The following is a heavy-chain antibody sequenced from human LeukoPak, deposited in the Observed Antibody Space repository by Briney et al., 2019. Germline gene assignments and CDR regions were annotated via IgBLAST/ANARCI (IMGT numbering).Heavy chain of an antibody. J-gene: IGHJ4*02. CDR3: AKAKSGYCSGCSFFDS. D-gene: IGHD2-15*01. V-gene: IGHV3-23*01. CDR1: GFTFSSYA. CDR2: ISGSGGST. Sequence: GGSLRLSCAASGFTFSSYAMSWVRQAPGKGLEWVSSISGSGGSTYYADSMKGRPTISRDNSKNTLYLQMNSLRAEDTAVYYCAKAKSGYCSGCSFFDSWGQGTLVTVSS.